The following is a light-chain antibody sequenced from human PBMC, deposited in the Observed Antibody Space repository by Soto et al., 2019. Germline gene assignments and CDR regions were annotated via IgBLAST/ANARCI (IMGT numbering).Light chain of an antibody. CDR1: YIGRKS. Sequence: SYVLTQPPSVSVAPGQTATIACGGNYIGRKSVHWYQQKPGQAPVLVVYDNNDRPSGIPERFSGSNSGNTATLTISRVEAGDEADYYCQVWDSSSDHWVFGGGTKVTVL. V-gene: IGLV3-21*02. J-gene: IGLJ3*02. CDR2: DNN. CDR3: QVWDSSSDHWV.